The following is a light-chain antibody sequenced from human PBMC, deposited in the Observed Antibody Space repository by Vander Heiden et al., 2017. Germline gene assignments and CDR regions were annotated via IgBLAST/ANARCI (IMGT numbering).Light chain of an antibody. V-gene: IGKV3-11*01. Sequence: EIVLTQSPATLSLSPGERATLSCRASQSVSSYLAWYQQKPGQAPRLLIYDAFNRATGIPARFSGSGSGTDFTLTISSLEPEDSAIHYCQQRSNWQITFGQGTRLEIK. CDR2: DAF. CDR3: QQRSNWQIT. J-gene: IGKJ5*01. CDR1: QSVSSY.